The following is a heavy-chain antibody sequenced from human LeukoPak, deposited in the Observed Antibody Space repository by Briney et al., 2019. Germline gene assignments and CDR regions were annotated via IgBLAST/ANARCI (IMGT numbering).Heavy chain of an antibody. CDR3: ASGVTKTWFDP. D-gene: IGHD3-10*01. CDR2: INPNSGGST. CDR1: GYTFSAYY. V-gene: IGHV1-46*01. J-gene: IGHJ5*02. Sequence: ASVKVSCKASGYTFSAYYIQWVRQAPGQGLEWMGWINPNSGGSTSYAQKFQGRVTMTRDTSTSTVYMELSSLRSEDTAVYYCASGVTKTWFDPWGQGTLVTVSS.